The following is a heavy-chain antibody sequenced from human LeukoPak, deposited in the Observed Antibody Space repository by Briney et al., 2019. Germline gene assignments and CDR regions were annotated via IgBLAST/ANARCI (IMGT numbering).Heavy chain of an antibody. CDR2: INPSGGST. CDR3: ARGEASNDFWSGPYNWFDP. Sequence: ASVKVSCKASGHTFTSYYMHWVRQAPGQGLEWMGIINPSGGSTSYAQKFQGRVTMTRDTSTSTVYMELSSLRSEDTAVYYCARGEASNDFWSGPYNWFDPWGQGTLVTVSS. CDR1: GHTFTSYY. V-gene: IGHV1-46*01. J-gene: IGHJ5*02. D-gene: IGHD3-3*01.